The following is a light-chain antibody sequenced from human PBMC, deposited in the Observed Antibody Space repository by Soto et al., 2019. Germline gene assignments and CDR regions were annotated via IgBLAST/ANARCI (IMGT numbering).Light chain of an antibody. CDR3: QQRSNWPLT. Sequence: EIVLTQSPVTLSLSPGERATLSCRASHSVSNYLAWYQQRAGQAPRLLIYDASNRATGIPARFSGSGSETDFTLTISSLVPEDFAVYYCQQRSNWPLTFGGGTKVEIK. J-gene: IGKJ4*01. V-gene: IGKV3-11*01. CDR2: DAS. CDR1: HSVSNY.